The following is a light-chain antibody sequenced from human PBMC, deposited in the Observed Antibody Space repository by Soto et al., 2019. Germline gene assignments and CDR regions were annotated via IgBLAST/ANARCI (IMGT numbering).Light chain of an antibody. V-gene: IGKV3-15*01. CDR2: GAS. Sequence: EIVMTQSPATLSVSPGERATLSCRASQSVSSNLAWYQQKPGQAPRLLIYGASTRATGIPARFSGSGYGTEFILTISSMQSEDFAVYYCQQYNNWPPWTFGQGTKVEIK. CDR1: QSVSSN. CDR3: QQYNNWPPWT. J-gene: IGKJ1*01.